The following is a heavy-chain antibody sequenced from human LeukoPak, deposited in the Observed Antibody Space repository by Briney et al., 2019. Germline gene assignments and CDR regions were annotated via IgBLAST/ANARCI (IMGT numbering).Heavy chain of an antibody. J-gene: IGHJ4*02. Sequence: GGSLRLSCAASGFTFDDYAMHWVRQAPGKGLEWVSGISWNSGSIVYADSVKGRFTISRDNAKNSLYLQMNSLRAEDTGLYYCAKDRDSSSWTHSDYWGQGTLVTVSS. V-gene: IGHV3-9*01. CDR2: ISWNSGSI. CDR1: GFTFDDYA. CDR3: AKDRDSSSWTHSDY. D-gene: IGHD6-13*01.